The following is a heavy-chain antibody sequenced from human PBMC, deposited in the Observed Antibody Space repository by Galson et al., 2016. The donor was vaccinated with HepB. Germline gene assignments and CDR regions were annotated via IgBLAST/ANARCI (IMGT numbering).Heavy chain of an antibody. CDR2: MNPNSGNT. CDR3: ARGLNAFYYGSGLFDY. CDR1: GYTFTNYD. Sequence: SVKVSCKASGYTFTNYDINWVRQATGQGLEWMGWMNPNSGNTGYAQNFQGRVAMSRNTSISTAYMELSGLRSEDAAVYYCARGLNAFYYGSGLFDYWGQGSLITVSS. J-gene: IGHJ4*02. V-gene: IGHV1-8*01. D-gene: IGHD3-10*01.